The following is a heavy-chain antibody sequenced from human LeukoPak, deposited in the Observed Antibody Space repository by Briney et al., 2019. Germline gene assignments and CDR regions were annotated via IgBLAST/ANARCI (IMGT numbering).Heavy chain of an antibody. CDR3: ARFFLSKLYSGNYLDY. D-gene: IGHD1-26*01. CDR1: GYTFTSYG. J-gene: IGHJ4*02. Sequence: SSVKVSCKASGYTFTSYGISWVRQAPGQGLGWMGWIFSYNGNTNYAQKLQGRVTMTTYTSTSAAYMELRSLRFDDTAVYYCARFFLSKLYSGNYLDYWGQGTLVTVSS. V-gene: IGHV1-18*01. CDR2: IFSYNGNT.